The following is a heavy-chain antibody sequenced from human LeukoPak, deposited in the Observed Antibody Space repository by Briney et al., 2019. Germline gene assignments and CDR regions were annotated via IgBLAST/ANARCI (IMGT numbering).Heavy chain of an antibody. V-gene: IGHV4-59*01. CDR2: IHYSEST. CDR1: DGAISSYY. J-gene: IGHJ6*02. CDR3: ARVSAAGMEFHYGMDV. D-gene: IGHD6-13*01. Sequence: SETLSLTCTVSDGAISSYYWSWIRQPPGKGLEWIGNIHYSESTNFNPSLKSRVAIAVDTSKNQFSLSMRSVTAADTAVYYCARVSAAGMEFHYGMDVWGQGTTVFVSS.